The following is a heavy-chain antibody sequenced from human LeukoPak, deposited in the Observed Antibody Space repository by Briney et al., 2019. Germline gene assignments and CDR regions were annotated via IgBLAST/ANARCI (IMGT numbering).Heavy chain of an antibody. CDR3: ARDTTTRDAFDI. CDR2: INPNGGGT. J-gene: IGHJ3*02. V-gene: IGHV1-2*02. D-gene: IGHD5-12*01. CDR1: GYTFTGYY. Sequence: ASVKVSCKASGYTFTGYYMHWVRQAPGQGLEWMGWINPNGGGTNYAQKFQGRVTMTRDTSISTAYMELSRLRSDDTAVYYCARDTTTRDAFDIWGQGTMVTVSS.